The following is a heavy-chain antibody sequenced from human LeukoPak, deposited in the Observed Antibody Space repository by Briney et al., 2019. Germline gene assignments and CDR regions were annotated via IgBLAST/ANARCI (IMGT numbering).Heavy chain of an antibody. CDR2: INHSGST. D-gene: IGHD3-3*01. V-gene: IGHV4-34*01. Sequence: PSETLSLTCAVYGGSFSGYYWSWIRQPPGKGLEWIGEINHSGSTNYNPSLKSRVTISVDTSKNQFSLKLSSVTAADTAVYYCARHKEVEWSRIWYYYYGMDVWGQGTTVTVSS. CDR1: GGSFSGYY. J-gene: IGHJ6*02. CDR3: ARHKEVEWSRIWYYYYGMDV.